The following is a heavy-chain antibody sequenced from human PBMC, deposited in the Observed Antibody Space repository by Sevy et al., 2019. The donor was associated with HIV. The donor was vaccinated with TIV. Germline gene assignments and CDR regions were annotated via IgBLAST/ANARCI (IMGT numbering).Heavy chain of an antibody. V-gene: IGHV3-7*01. CDR3: ARDDGNYYFHY. CDR2: IKQDAGQK. Sequence: GGSLRLSCAASGFTFSKYWMGWVRQAPGKGLEWGANIKQDAGQKYYGESGKGRFTTSRDKAKNSLYLQMNSLRAEDTAVYFCARDDGNYYFHYWGQGTLVTVSS. J-gene: IGHJ4*02. D-gene: IGHD1-7*01. CDR1: GFTFSKYW.